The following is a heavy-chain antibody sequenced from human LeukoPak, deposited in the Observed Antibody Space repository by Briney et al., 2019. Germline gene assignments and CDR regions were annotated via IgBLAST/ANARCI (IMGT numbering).Heavy chain of an antibody. V-gene: IGHV4-31*03. J-gene: IGHJ4*02. CDR1: GGSISSGGYY. CDR3: AREISGSSSFDY. Sequence: SETLSLTCTVSGGSISSGGYYWSWIRQHPGKGLEWVGYIYYSGSTYYNPSLKSRVTISVGTSKNQFSLKLSSVTAADTAVYYCAREISGSSSFDYWGQGTLVTVSS. CDR2: IYYSGST. D-gene: IGHD1-26*01.